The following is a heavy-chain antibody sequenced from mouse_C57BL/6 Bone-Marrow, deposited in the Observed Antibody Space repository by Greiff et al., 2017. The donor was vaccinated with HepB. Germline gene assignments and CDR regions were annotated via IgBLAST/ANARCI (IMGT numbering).Heavy chain of an antibody. CDR3: ARDPPAQALFDY. Sequence: EVQVVESGGGLVKPGGSLKLSCAASGFTFSSYAMSWVRQTPEKRLEWVATISDGGSYTYYPDNVKGRFTISRDNAKNNLYLQMSHLKSEDTAMYYCARDPPAQALFDYWGQGTTLTVSS. D-gene: IGHD3-2*02. V-gene: IGHV5-4*01. CDR2: ISDGGSYT. CDR1: GFTFSSYA. J-gene: IGHJ2*01.